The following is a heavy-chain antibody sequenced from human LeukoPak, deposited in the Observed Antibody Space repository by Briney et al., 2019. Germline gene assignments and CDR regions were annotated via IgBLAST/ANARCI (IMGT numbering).Heavy chain of an antibody. Sequence: GGSLRLSCAASGFTFSSYAMSWVRQAPGKGLEWVSAISGSGGTTYYADSVRGRFTISRDNSKNTLDLQMNSLRAEDTALYYCAKGLINDWSALEYWGQGTPVTVSS. CDR1: GFTFSSYA. CDR2: ISGSGGTT. V-gene: IGHV3-23*01. J-gene: IGHJ4*02. CDR3: AKGLINDWSALEY. D-gene: IGHD3-9*01.